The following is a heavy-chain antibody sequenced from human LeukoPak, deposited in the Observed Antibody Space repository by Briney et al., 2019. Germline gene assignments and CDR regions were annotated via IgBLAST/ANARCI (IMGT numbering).Heavy chain of an antibody. CDR1: GFTFSSYE. Sequence: GGSLRLSCAASGFTFSSYEMNWVRQAPGKGLEWVSYISSSGSTIYYADSVKGRFTISRDNANNSLYLQMNSLRAEDTAVYYCARARYCSSTSCYDGMDVWGQGTTVTVSS. V-gene: IGHV3-48*03. D-gene: IGHD2-2*01. CDR3: ARARYCSSTSCYDGMDV. CDR2: ISSSGSTI. J-gene: IGHJ6*02.